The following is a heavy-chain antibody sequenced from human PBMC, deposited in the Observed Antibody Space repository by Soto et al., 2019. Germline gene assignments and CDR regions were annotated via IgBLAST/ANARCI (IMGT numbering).Heavy chain of an antibody. CDR1: GGSISSGGYY. J-gene: IGHJ5*02. Sequence: QVQLQESGPGLVKPSQTLSLTCTVSGGSISSGGYYWSWIRQHRGKGLEWIGYIYYSGSTYYNPSLKSRVTISVDTSKNQFSLKLSSVTATDTAVYYCARVLWPNNWFDPWGQGTLVTVSS. V-gene: IGHV4-31*03. CDR3: ARVLWPNNWFDP. CDR2: IYYSGST. D-gene: IGHD3-10*01.